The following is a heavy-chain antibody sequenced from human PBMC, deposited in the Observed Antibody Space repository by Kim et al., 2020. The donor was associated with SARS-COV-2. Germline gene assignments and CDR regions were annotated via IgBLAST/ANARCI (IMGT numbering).Heavy chain of an antibody. Sequence: NPSLKSRVTISVDTSKNQFSLKLSSVTAADTAVYYCARRGGYYYYYYMDVWGKGTTVTVSS. CDR3: ARRGGYYYYYYMDV. V-gene: IGHV4-34*01. D-gene: IGHD6-25*01. J-gene: IGHJ6*03.